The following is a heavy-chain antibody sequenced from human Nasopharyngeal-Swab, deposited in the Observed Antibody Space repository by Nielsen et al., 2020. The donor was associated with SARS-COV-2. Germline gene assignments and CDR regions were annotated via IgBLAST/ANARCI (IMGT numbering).Heavy chain of an antibody. CDR1: GFTFSSYA. CDR2: ISGSGGST. V-gene: IGHV3-23*01. J-gene: IGHJ5*02. Sequence: GGSLRLSCAASGFTFSSYAMSWVRQAPGKGLEWVSAISGSGGSTYYADSVKGRFTISRDNSKNTLYLQMNSLRAEATAVYYCGKDWSGTDAGGWFDPWGKGTRVTFSS. D-gene: IGHD1-1*01. CDR3: GKDWSGTDAGGWFDP.